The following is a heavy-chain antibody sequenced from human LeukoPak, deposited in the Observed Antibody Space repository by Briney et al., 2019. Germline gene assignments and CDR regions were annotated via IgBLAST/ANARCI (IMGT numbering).Heavy chain of an antibody. CDR1: GFTVSSYA. CDR2: ISGSGRST. D-gene: IGHD5-24*01. V-gene: IGHV3-23*01. J-gene: IGHJ5*02. Sequence: GGSLRVCCAASGFTVSSYAMSWVRQAPGKGVGGVSAISGSGRSTYYGDSVKGRFTISRDNSQNTLYLQMTSLRAEDTAVYYCAKEGSYNVSWGQGTLVTVSS. CDR3: AKEGSYNVS.